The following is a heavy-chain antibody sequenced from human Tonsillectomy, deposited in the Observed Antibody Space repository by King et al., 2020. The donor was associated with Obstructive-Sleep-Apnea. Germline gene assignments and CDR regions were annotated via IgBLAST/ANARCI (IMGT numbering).Heavy chain of an antibody. Sequence: QLQESGPGLVKPSETLSLTCTVSGYSISSGYYWGWIRQPPGKGLEWIGSIYHSGSTYYNPSLKSRLTISVDTSKNQFSLNLSSVTAADTAVYYCARIGGAYCSSTSCSPYYLDYWGQGTLITVSS. J-gene: IGHJ4*02. CDR2: IYHSGST. D-gene: IGHD2-2*01. CDR1: GYSISSGYY. CDR3: ARIGGAYCSSTSCSPYYLDY. V-gene: IGHV4-38-2*02.